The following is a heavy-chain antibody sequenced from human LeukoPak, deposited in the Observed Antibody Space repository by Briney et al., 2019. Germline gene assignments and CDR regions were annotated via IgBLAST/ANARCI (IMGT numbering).Heavy chain of an antibody. CDR3: ARDQGSGWSEKADY. V-gene: IGHV1-2*02. D-gene: IGHD6-19*01. CDR1: GYTFTGYY. CDR2: INPNSGGT. Sequence: ASVKVSCKASGYTFTGYYMHWVRQAPGQGLEWMGWINPNSGGTNYAQKFQDRVTMTRDTSISTAYMELSRLRSDDTAVYYCARDQGSGWSEKADYWGQGTLVTVSS. J-gene: IGHJ4*02.